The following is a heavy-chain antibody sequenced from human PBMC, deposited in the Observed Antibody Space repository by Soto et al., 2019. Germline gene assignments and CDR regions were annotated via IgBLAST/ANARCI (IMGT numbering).Heavy chain of an antibody. Sequence: EVQLVESGGGLVQPGGSLRLSCAASGFTFSSYWMHWVRQAPGKGLVWVSRINSDGSSTSYADSVKGRFTISRDNAKNTLYLQMNSLRAEDTAVYYCARDRATVTNYYYYGMDVWGQGTTVTXSS. CDR1: GFTFSSYW. CDR2: INSDGSST. V-gene: IGHV3-74*01. CDR3: ARDRATVTNYYYYGMDV. D-gene: IGHD4-17*01. J-gene: IGHJ6*02.